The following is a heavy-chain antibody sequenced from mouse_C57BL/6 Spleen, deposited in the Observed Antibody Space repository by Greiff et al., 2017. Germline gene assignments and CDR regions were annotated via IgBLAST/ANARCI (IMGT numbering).Heavy chain of an antibody. CDR3: ARRGDYDVGFAY. CDR1: GFTFSSYT. J-gene: IGHJ3*01. V-gene: IGHV5-9*01. CDR2: ISGGGGNT. Sequence: EVKLVESGGGSVKPGGSLKLSCAASGFTFSSYTMSWVRQTPETRLEWVATISGGGGNTYYPDSVKGRFTISRDNAKNTLYLQMSSLRSEDTALYYCARRGDYDVGFAYWGQGTLVTVSA. D-gene: IGHD2-4*01.